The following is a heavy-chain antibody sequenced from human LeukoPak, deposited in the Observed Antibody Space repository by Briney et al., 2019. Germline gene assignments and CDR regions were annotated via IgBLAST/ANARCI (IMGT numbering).Heavy chain of an antibody. CDR3: ARGAGYCTGGSCYGDWFDP. CDR1: GFTFSSYA. V-gene: IGHV3-23*01. D-gene: IGHD2-15*01. J-gene: IGHJ5*02. Sequence: GGSLRLSCAASGFTFSSYAMSWVRQAPGKGLEWVSAISGSGGSTYYADSVKGRFTISRDNSKNTLYLQMNSLRAEDTAVYYCARGAGYCTGGSCYGDWFDPWGQGTLVTVSS. CDR2: ISGSGGST.